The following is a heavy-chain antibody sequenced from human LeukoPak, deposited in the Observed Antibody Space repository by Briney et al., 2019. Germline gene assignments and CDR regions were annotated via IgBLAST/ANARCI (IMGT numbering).Heavy chain of an antibody. V-gene: IGHV3-23*01. CDR1: GFTFNTYA. Sequence: GGSLILSCAGSGFTFNTYAMRWGRQAPGKGLEWVSGITGSGGKTYYAGSGKGRFTIARSKSKKTLCLQMNSLRADDTAVYYCAKRRHDYGDYYYMDVWGKGTTVTVSS. J-gene: IGHJ6*03. D-gene: IGHD4-17*01. CDR2: ITGSGGKT. CDR3: AKRRHDYGDYYYMDV.